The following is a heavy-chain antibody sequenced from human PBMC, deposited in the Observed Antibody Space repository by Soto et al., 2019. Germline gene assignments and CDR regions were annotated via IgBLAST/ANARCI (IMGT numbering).Heavy chain of an antibody. CDR1: GFTVSSNY. CDR2: IYSGGST. J-gene: IGHJ4*02. D-gene: IGHD4-17*01. Sequence: GGSLRLSCAASGFTVSSNYMRWVRQAPGKGLEWVSVIYSGGSTYYADSVKGRFTISRDNSKNTLYLQMNSLRAEDTAVYYCATDYGGNSGVCFDYWGQGTLVTVSS. CDR3: ATDYGGNSGVCFDY. V-gene: IGHV3-53*01.